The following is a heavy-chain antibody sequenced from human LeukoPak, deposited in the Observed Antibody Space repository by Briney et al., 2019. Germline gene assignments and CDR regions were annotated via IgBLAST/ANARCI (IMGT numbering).Heavy chain of an antibody. CDR2: IYYTGST. Sequence: SDTLSLTCAVSGGSISSSSYYWGWIRQPPGKGLEWFGSIYYTGSTYYNPSLKSRVTMSVDTSKNQFSLKLSSVTAADTAVYYCARLVLVNCGGDCSDYWGQGTLVTVSS. J-gene: IGHJ4*02. V-gene: IGHV4-39*01. CDR1: GGSISSSSYY. D-gene: IGHD2-21*01. CDR3: ARLVLVNCGGDCSDY.